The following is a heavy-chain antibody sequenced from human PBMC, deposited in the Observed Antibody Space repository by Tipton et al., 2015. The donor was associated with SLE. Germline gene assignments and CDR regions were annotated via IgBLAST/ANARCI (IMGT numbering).Heavy chain of an antibody. V-gene: IGHV3-30*04. Sequence: LSLTCAASGFTFSTYAMLWVRQAPGKGLEWVAVISYDGSNKYYADSVKGRFTISRDNSKNTLYLQMNSLRAEDTAVYYCASSLLTGIDYWGQGTRVTVSS. CDR1: GFTFSTYA. CDR2: ISYDGSNK. J-gene: IGHJ4*02. CDR3: ASSLLTGIDY. D-gene: IGHD6-13*01.